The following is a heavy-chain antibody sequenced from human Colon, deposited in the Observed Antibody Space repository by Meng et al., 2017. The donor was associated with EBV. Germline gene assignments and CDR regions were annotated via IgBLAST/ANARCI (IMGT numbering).Heavy chain of an antibody. J-gene: IGHJ5*02. CDR2: IYYSGST. CDR3: ARHFINWFDP. V-gene: IGHV4-59*08. Sequence: QLGESGPGLGKPSGALPGTCTVSGGSIVRYYWSWIRQPPGKGLEWIGYIYYSGSTNYNPSLKSRVTISVDTSKNQCSLKLSSVTAADTAVYYCARHFINWFDPWGQGTLVTVSS. CDR1: GGSIVRYY.